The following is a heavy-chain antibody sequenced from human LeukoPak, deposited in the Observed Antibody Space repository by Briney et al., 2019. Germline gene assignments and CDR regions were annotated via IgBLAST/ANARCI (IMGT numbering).Heavy chain of an antibody. Sequence: GGSLRLSCAASGFTFSSYGMHWVRQAPGKGLEWVAVISYDGSNKYYADSVKGRFTISRDNSKNSLYLQMNSPRAEDTAVYYCARANYNWNTLDYWGQGTLVTVSS. V-gene: IGHV3-30*03. CDR3: ARANYNWNTLDY. D-gene: IGHD1/OR15-1a*01. J-gene: IGHJ4*02. CDR1: GFTFSSYG. CDR2: ISYDGSNK.